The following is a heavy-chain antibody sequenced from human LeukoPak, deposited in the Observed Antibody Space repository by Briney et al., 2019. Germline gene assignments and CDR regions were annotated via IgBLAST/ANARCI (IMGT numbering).Heavy chain of an antibody. D-gene: IGHD3-3*01. CDR3: ARSLVRFLRFDP. Sequence: SETLSLTCTVSGGSISSYYWSWIRQPAGKGLEWIGRIYTSGSTNYNPSLKSRVAMSVDTSKNQFSLKLSSVTAADTAVYYCARSLVRFLRFDPWGQGTLVTVSS. CDR2: IYTSGST. J-gene: IGHJ5*02. V-gene: IGHV4-4*07. CDR1: GGSISSYY.